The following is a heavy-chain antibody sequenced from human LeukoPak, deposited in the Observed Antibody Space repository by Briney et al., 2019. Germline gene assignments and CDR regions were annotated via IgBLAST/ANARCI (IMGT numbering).Heavy chain of an antibody. Sequence: GGSLRLSCAVSGFTLSSYWMNWVRQAPGKGLEWVANIKQDGSEKNYADSVKGRFTISRDNAKSSLFLQMNDLRAEDTAVYYCAKGGRGNGEVYWGQGTLVTVSS. CDR2: IKQDGSEK. CDR1: GFTLSSYW. CDR3: AKGGRGNGEVY. D-gene: IGHD2-8*01. J-gene: IGHJ4*02. V-gene: IGHV3-7*01.